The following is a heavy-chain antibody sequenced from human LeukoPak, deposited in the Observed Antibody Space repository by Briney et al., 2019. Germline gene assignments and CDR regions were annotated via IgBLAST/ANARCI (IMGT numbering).Heavy chain of an antibody. CDR3: ARSTVRVLEEYFQH. CDR1: GGSISSSSYY. V-gene: IGHV4-39*01. CDR2: IYYSGST. J-gene: IGHJ1*01. Sequence: PSETLSLTCTVSGGSISSSSYYWGWIRQPPGKGLEWIGSIYYSGSTYYNPSLKSRVTISVDTSKNQFSLKLSSVTVADTAVYYCARSTVRVLEEYFQHWGQGTLVTVSS. D-gene: IGHD4-17*01.